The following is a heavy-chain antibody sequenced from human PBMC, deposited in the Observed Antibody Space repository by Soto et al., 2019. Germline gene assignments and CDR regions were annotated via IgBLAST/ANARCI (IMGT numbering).Heavy chain of an antibody. V-gene: IGHV3-33*01. J-gene: IGHJ5*02. CDR3: ARDVVTAVAGSVNWFDT. Sequence: QVQLVESGGGVVQSGRSLTLSCAASGFSLRTYGIHWIRRAPGKGLEWVAFIRYDGTKKFYANSVKGRSTISKDNSNNMLYLQMSGLRAEDTAVYYCARDVVTAVAGSVNWFDTWGQGTLVTVSS. D-gene: IGHD6-19*01. CDR1: GFSLRTYG. CDR2: IRYDGTKK.